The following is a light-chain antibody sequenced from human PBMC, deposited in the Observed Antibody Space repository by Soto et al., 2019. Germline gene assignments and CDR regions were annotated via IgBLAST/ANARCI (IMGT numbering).Light chain of an antibody. CDR1: QSVSFSY. CDR2: GAS. V-gene: IGKV3-20*01. Sequence: EIVLTQSPGTLSLSPGDGATLSCRASQSVSFSYLAWYQQKPGQAPRLLIYGASSRATGIPDRFSGSESGTDFTLTISRLEPEDFAVYYCQQYGSSPLTFGGGTQEEI. J-gene: IGKJ4*01. CDR3: QQYGSSPLT.